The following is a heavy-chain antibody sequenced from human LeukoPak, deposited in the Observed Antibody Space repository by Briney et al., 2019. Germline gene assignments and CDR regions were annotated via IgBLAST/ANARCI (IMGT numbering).Heavy chain of an antibody. V-gene: IGHV3-30*04. Sequence: GGSLRLSCAASGFTFSSYAMHWVRQAPGKGLEWVAVISYDGSNKYYADSVKGRFTISRDNSKNTLYLQMNSLRAEDTAVYYCARDRGDYGDYPDYWGQGTLVTVSS. CDR3: ARDRGDYGDYPDY. J-gene: IGHJ4*02. D-gene: IGHD4-17*01. CDR1: GFTFSSYA. CDR2: ISYDGSNK.